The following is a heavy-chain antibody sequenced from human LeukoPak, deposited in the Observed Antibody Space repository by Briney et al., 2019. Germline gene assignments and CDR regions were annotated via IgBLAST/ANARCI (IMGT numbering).Heavy chain of an antibody. J-gene: IGHJ4*02. CDR1: GFTFSSYG. D-gene: IGHD2-15*01. Sequence: GGSERLSCAASGFTFSSYGMHWIRQAPGKGLEWVAFIRYDGSNKYYADSVKGRFTISRDNSKNTLYLQMNSLRAEDTAVYYCARAQIVVVAATPFDYWGQGTLVTVSS. CDR3: ARAQIVVVAATPFDY. CDR2: IRYDGSNK. V-gene: IGHV3-30*02.